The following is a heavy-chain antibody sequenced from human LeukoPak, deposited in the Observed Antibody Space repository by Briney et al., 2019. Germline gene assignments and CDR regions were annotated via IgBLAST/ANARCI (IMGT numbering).Heavy chain of an antibody. D-gene: IGHD4-17*01. J-gene: IGHJ4*02. Sequence: AGGSLRLSCSASGFAFSSYVMQWVRQAPGKGLKYVSAMSSNGGSTYYADSVKGRFTISRDNSKNTLYLQMNSLRAEDTAVYYCAKDVYGDYGGLVYWGQGTLVTVSS. CDR2: MSSNGGST. CDR1: GFAFSSYV. CDR3: AKDVYGDYGGLVY. V-gene: IGHV3-64*04.